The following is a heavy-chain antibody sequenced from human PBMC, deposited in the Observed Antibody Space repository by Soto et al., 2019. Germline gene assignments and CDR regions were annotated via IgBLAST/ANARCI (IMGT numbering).Heavy chain of an antibody. V-gene: IGHV1-69*01. Sequence: QVQLVQSGAEVEKPGSSVKVSCKASGGTFSSYAISWVRQAPGQGLEWMGGIMPISDTTNYAQKFQVRVTITADESTSTAYMELSSLRSEDTAVYYCARSQGSSTSLEIYYYYYYGMDVWGQGTTVTVSS. CDR3: ARSQGSSTSLEIYYYYYYGMDV. J-gene: IGHJ6*02. CDR1: GGTFSSYA. D-gene: IGHD2-2*01. CDR2: IMPISDTT.